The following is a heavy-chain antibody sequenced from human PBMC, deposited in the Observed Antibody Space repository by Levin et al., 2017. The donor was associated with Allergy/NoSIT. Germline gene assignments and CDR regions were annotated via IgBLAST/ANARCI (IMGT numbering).Heavy chain of an antibody. V-gene: IGHV1-2*02. CDR2: INTNDGGT. D-gene: IGHD2-2*01. Sequence: VSVKVSCKASGYTFTDYYMHWVRQAPGQGLEWMGWINTNDGGTNYAQKFRGRVTMTRDTSISTAYMVLSGLRSDDTAVYYCTRDNYAFLHDYWGQGTLVTVSS. CDR1: GYTFTDYY. CDR3: TRDNYAFLHDY. J-gene: IGHJ4*02.